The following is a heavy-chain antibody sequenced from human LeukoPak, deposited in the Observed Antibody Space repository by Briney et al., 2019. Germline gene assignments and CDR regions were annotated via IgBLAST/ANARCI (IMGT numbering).Heavy chain of an antibody. V-gene: IGHV3-11*04. D-gene: IGHD3-10*01. Sequence: GGSLRLSCAASGFTFSDYYMSWIRQAPGKGLEWVSYISSSGSTIYYADSVKGRFTISRDNAKNSLYLQMNSLRAEDTAVYYCARSHHSSMVRGVIMFDYWGQGTLVTVSS. J-gene: IGHJ4*02. CDR3: ARSHHSSMVRGVIMFDY. CDR1: GFTFSDYY. CDR2: ISSSGSTI.